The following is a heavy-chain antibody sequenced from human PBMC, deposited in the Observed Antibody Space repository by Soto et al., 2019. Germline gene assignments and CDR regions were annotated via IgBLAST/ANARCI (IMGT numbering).Heavy chain of an antibody. CDR1: GFTFSSYG. D-gene: IGHD3-22*01. V-gene: IGHV3-30*18. CDR2: ISYDGSNK. J-gene: IGHJ4*02. CDR3: AKAPDWDYYDSSGPTLYGFDY. Sequence: PGGSLRLSCAASGFTFSSYGMHWVRQAPGKGLEWVAVISYDGSNKYYADSVKGRFTISRDNSKNTLYLQMNSLRAEDTAVYYCAKAPDWDYYDSSGPTLYGFDYWGQGTLVTVSS.